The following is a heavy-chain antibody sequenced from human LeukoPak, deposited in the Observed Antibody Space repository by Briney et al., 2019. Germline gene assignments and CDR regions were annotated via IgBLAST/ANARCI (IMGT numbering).Heavy chain of an antibody. CDR2: ISWDGGST. J-gene: IGHJ4*02. Sequence: GGSLRPSCAASGFTFDDYTMHWVRHAPGKGLEWVSLISWDGGSTYYADSVKGRFTISRDNSKNSLYLQMNSLRTEDTALYYCAKDSGEAGLSDYWGQGTLVTVSS. CDR3: AKDSGEAGLSDY. V-gene: IGHV3-43*01. CDR1: GFTFDDYT. D-gene: IGHD6-19*01.